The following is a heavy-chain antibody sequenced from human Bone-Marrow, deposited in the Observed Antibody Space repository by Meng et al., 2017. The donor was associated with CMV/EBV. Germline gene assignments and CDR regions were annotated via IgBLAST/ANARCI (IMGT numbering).Heavy chain of an antibody. J-gene: IGHJ6*02. CDR2: INHSGST. D-gene: IGHD6-13*01. CDR3: ARGRRRLAAAGTYYYYGMDV. CDR1: GGSFSGYY. Sequence: ETLSLTCAVYGGSFSGYYWSWIRQPPGKGLEWIGEINHSGSTNYNPSLKSRVTISVDTSKNQFSLKLSSVTAADTAVYYCARGRRRLAAAGTYYYYGMDVWGQGTTVTVSS. V-gene: IGHV4-34*01.